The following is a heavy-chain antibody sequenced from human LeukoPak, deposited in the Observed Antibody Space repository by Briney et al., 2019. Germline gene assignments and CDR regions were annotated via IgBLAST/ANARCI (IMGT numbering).Heavy chain of an antibody. Sequence: SETLSLTCIVSGGPISTHYWSWSRQPPGKGLEWIGYNDYSGSTNYNPSLKSRVTISVDTSKNQFSLKLNSVTAADTAVYYCARGATFRGTYYMDVWGKGTTVTLSS. J-gene: IGHJ6*03. CDR2: NDYSGST. D-gene: IGHD3-10*01. V-gene: IGHV4-59*11. CDR1: GGPISTHY. CDR3: ARGATFRGTYYMDV.